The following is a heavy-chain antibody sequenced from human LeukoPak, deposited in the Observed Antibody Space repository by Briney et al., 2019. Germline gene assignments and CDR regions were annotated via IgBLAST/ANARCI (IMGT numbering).Heavy chain of an antibody. Sequence: SGKVSCTASVYTFTRYYMHWVGQAPGHRLEWVGGNNPNNGGTNYAQKFQGRVTMTRDTSISTAYMEVSRLRSEDTAVYYCARHRTLNDSGDYSFDYWGQGTLVTVSS. CDR2: NNPNNGGT. J-gene: IGHJ4*02. CDR3: ARHRTLNDSGDYSFDY. CDR1: VYTFTRYY. V-gene: IGHV1-2*02. D-gene: IGHD4-17*01.